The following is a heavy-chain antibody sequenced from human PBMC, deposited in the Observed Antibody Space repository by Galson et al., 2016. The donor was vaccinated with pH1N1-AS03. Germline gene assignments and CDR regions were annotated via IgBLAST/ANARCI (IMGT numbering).Heavy chain of an antibody. CDR1: DVSLRAYW. J-gene: IGHJ4*02. CDR2: TNPDGSQK. CDR3: GGRDGWINAY. Sequence: SLRLSCAASDVSLRAYWMSWVRQSPGKGLEWVASTNPDGSQKDYLDSVKGRFTISKDNAKNSLSLQMSSLRVEDTAFYYCGGRDGWINAYWGQGILVTVSS. D-gene: IGHD2-2*03. V-gene: IGHV3-7*01.